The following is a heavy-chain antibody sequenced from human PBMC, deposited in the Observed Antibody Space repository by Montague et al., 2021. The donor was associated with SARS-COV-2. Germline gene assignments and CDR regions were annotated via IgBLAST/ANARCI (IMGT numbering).Heavy chain of an antibody. CDR2: IYYSGTA. Sequence: SETRSLTCTVSGGSISPFDWSWIRQSPERGLEWIGTIYYSGTANYNPSLMGRLAMSLQTSQKQLSLEMRSVTAADTAIYYCARQDTSGWLTFDYWGQGILVTVSS. CDR3: ARQDTSGWLTFDY. J-gene: IGHJ4*02. CDR1: GGSISPFD. D-gene: IGHD6-19*01. V-gene: IGHV4-59*01.